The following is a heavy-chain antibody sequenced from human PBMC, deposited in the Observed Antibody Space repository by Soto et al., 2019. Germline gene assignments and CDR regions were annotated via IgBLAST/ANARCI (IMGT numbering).Heavy chain of an antibody. V-gene: IGHV1-8*01. CDR2: MNPNSGNT. J-gene: IGHJ5*02. CDR3: ARERSSSKRFDP. D-gene: IGHD3-16*02. CDR1: GHTFTSYD. Sequence: ASVKVSCKASGHTFTSYDINWVRQATGQGLEWMGWMNPNSGNTGYAQKFQGRVTMTRNTSISTAYMELSSLRSEDTAVYYCARERSSSKRFDPWGQGTLVTVSS.